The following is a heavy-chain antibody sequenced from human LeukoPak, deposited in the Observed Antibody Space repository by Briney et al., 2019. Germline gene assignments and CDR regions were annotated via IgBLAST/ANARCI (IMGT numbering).Heavy chain of an antibody. Sequence: SETLSLTCTVSGGSISSSSYYWSWIRQPPGKGLEWIGSIYFSGNTYYKASLKSRVTISVDTSRNQLSLKLSSVTAADTATYYCASPRGMIRGVKHFDYWGQGTLVTVSS. V-gene: IGHV4-39*01. CDR3: ASPRGMIRGVKHFDY. D-gene: IGHD3-10*01. CDR2: IYFSGNT. J-gene: IGHJ4*02. CDR1: GGSISSSSYY.